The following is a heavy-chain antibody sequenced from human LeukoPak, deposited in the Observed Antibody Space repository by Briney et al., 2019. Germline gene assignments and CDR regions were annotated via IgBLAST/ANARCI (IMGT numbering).Heavy chain of an antibody. V-gene: IGHV5-51*01. J-gene: IGHJ4*02. CDR1: GYSFTSYW. Sequence: GESLKISCKGSGYSFTSYWIGWVRQMPGKGLEWMGIIYPGDSDTRYSPSFQGQVTISADKSISTAYLQWSSLKASDTAMYYCARQQYSSGWYLNVSEYYFDYWGQGTLVTVSS. CDR3: ARQQYSSGWYLNVSEYYFDY. D-gene: IGHD6-19*01. CDR2: IYPGDSDT.